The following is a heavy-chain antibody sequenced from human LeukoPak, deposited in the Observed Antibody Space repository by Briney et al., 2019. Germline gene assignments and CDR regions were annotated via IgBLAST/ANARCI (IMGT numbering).Heavy chain of an antibody. CDR3: ARDRSGSPGMDV. J-gene: IGHJ6*02. CDR1: GLTVSSKD. D-gene: IGHD3-22*01. V-gene: IGHV3-53*01. CDR2: IYSGGST. Sequence: GGSLRLSCAASGLTVSSKDMSWVRQAPGKGLEWVSVIYSGGSTYYADSVKGRFTISRDNSKNTLYLQMNSLRAEDTAVYYCARDRSGSPGMDVWGQGTTVTVSS.